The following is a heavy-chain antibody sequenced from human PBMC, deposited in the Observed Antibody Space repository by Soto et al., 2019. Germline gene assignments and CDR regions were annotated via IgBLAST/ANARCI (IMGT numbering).Heavy chain of an antibody. CDR3: ARAPLVMIAFGGVVVGPAYYYYMDV. V-gene: IGHV1-2*04. D-gene: IGHD3-16*02. Sequence: ASVKVSCKASGYTFTGYYMHWVRQAPGQGLEWMGWINPNSGGTNYAQKFQGWVTMTRDTSISTAYMELSRLRADDTAVYYCARAPLVMIAFGGVVVGPAYYYYMDVWGKGTTVTVSS. J-gene: IGHJ6*03. CDR1: GYTFTGYY. CDR2: INPNSGGT.